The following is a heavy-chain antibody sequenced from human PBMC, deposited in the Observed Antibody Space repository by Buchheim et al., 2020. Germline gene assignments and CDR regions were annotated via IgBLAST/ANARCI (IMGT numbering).Heavy chain of an antibody. D-gene: IGHD2-2*01. Sequence: QVQLVESGGGVVQPGRSLRLSCAASGFTFSSYAMHWVRQAPGKGLEWVAVISYDGSNKYYADSVKGRFTISRDNSKNTLYLQMNSLRAEDTAVYYCAKDDPIVVVPAAMAHWGQGTL. CDR2: ISYDGSNK. CDR1: GFTFSSYA. J-gene: IGHJ4*02. V-gene: IGHV3-30-3*02. CDR3: AKDDPIVVVPAAMAH.